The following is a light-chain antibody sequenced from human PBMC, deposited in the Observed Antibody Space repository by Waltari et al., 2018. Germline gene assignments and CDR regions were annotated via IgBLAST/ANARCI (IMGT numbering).Light chain of an antibody. CDR2: EVS. CDR3: SSYTTSSAPGV. Sequence: QSALTQPASVSGSPGQSITISCSGTDSDVGAYDFVSWYQQHPGKAPHLIIYEVSNRPSGIANRFSAPKSGTPASLTISGLQAEDEADYYCSSYTTSSAPGVFGTGTRVTVL. V-gene: IGLV2-14*01. J-gene: IGLJ1*01. CDR1: DSDVGAYDF.